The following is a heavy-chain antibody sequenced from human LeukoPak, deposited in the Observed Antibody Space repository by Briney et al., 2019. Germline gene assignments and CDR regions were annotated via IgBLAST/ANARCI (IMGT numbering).Heavy chain of an antibody. CDR2: ISGSGGST. CDR3: ASHRDYGDYGALDY. CDR1: GFTFSSYA. D-gene: IGHD4-17*01. V-gene: IGHV3-23*01. Sequence: PGGSLRLSCAASGFTFSSYAMSWVRQAPGKGLEWVSVISGSGGSTYYADSVKGRLTISRDNSKNTLYLQMNSLRAEDTAVYYCASHRDYGDYGALDYWGQGTLVTVSS. J-gene: IGHJ4*02.